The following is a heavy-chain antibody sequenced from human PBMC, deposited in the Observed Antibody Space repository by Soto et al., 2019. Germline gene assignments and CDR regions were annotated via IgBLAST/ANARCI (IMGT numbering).Heavy chain of an antibody. V-gene: IGHV1-18*01. CDR1: GYTFTSYG. J-gene: IGHJ6*02. Sequence: ASVKVSCKASGYTFTSYGISWVRQPPGQGLEWMGWISAYNGNTNYAQKLQGRVTMTTDTSTSTAYMELRSLSSDDTAVYYCAREGITGPEMFFFLFGMDVWGQGTTVTVSS. CDR2: ISAYNGNT. D-gene: IGHD1-20*01. CDR3: AREGITGPEMFFFLFGMDV.